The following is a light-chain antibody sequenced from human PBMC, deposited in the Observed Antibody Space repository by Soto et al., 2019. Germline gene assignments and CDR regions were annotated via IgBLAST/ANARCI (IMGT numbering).Light chain of an antibody. Sequence: QSVLTQPPSASGSPGQSVTISCTGTSGDVGGYNYVSWYQQHPGKAPKLMIYEVSKRPSGVPDRFSGFKSGNTASLTVSGLQAEDEADYYCSSYAGSNNLGVFGGGTQLTVL. CDR3: SSYAGSNNLGV. CDR1: SGDVGGYNY. CDR2: EVS. J-gene: IGLJ3*02. V-gene: IGLV2-8*01.